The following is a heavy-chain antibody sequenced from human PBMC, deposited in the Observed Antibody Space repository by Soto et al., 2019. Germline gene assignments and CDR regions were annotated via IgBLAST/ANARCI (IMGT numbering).Heavy chain of an antibody. J-gene: IGHJ6*02. CDR3: ARAGTAFRNTEGCTHYYGMDV. CDR2: INPNSGAT. V-gene: IGHV1-2*04. CDR1: GYTFTGHY. Sequence: QAQLVQSGAELKRPGASVKVSCKASGYTFTGHYIHWVRQAPGQGPEWMGWINPNSGATKFGQKFQDWVTLNREPSLSTVYMALTRLTADDTAVYFCARAGTAFRNTEGCTHYYGMDVWGQGTTVVVS. D-gene: IGHD1-7*01.